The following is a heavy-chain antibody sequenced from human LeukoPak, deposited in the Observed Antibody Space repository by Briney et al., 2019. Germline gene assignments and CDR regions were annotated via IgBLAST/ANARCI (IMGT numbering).Heavy chain of an antibody. CDR2: IYYSGST. CDR3: ASARTSSRSWFTFDY. Sequence: SETLSLTCTVSGGSISSSSYYWGWIRQPPGEGLEWIGSIYYSGSTYYNPSLKSRVTISVDTYKNQLSLKLSSVTAADTAVYYCASARTSSRSWFTFDYWGQGILVTVSS. V-gene: IGHV4-39*01. D-gene: IGHD6-13*01. J-gene: IGHJ4*02. CDR1: GGSISSSSYY.